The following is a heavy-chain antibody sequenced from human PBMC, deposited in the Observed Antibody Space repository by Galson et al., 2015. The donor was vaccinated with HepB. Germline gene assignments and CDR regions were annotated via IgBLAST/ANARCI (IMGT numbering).Heavy chain of an antibody. CDR1: GGTFSSYA. V-gene: IGHV1-69*13. Sequence: SVKVSCKASGGTFSSYAISWVRQAPGQGLEWMGGIIPIFGTANYAQKFQGRVTITADESTSTAYMELSSLRSEDTAVYYCAKAHNSGSYLGLKSVGYFFDYWGQGTLVTVSS. J-gene: IGHJ4*02. CDR3: AKAHNSGSYLGLKSVGYFFDY. D-gene: IGHD1-26*01. CDR2: IIPIFGTA.